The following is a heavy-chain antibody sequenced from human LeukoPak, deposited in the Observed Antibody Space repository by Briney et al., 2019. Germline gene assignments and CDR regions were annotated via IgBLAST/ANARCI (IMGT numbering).Heavy chain of an antibody. D-gene: IGHD6-13*01. J-gene: IGHJ4*02. V-gene: IGHV3-21*01. Sequence: GRSLTLSCAASGFTFSSYSMNWVRQAPRKGLEWVSSISSSSSYIYYADSVKGRFTISRDNAKNSLYLQMNSLRAEDTAVYYCARVGGYSSSSYYWGQGTLVTVSS. CDR2: ISSSSSYI. CDR3: ARVGGYSSSSYY. CDR1: GFTFSSYS.